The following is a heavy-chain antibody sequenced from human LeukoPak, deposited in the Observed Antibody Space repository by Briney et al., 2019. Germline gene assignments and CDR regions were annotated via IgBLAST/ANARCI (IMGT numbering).Heavy chain of an antibody. V-gene: IGHV3-74*01. CDR2: INSDGINT. CDR3: ARDPEWGAPDY. CDR1: GFTFSNYW. Sequence: TGGSLRLSCAASGFTFSNYWMHWVRQAPGKGLVWVSRINSDGINTSYADSVKGRFTVSRDNAKNSLYLQMASLRVEDTAVYYCARDPEWGAPDYWGLGTLVTVSS. D-gene: IGHD3-16*01. J-gene: IGHJ4*02.